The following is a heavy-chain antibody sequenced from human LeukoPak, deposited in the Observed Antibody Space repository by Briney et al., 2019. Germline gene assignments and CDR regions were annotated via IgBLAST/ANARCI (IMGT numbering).Heavy chain of an antibody. CDR3: AKEGDYCSSSGCHKRGIDY. D-gene: IGHD2-2*01. J-gene: IGHJ4*02. Sequence: PGTSLRLSCAASGFTFSHYAMHWVRQAPGKGLEWVAVIWYDGSHDTYTDSVKGRFTVSRDNFKNVLHLQMNSLRVEDTAVYYCAKEGDYCSSSGCHKRGIDYWGLGTLVTVSS. V-gene: IGHV3-33*06. CDR1: GFTFSHYA. CDR2: IWYDGSHD.